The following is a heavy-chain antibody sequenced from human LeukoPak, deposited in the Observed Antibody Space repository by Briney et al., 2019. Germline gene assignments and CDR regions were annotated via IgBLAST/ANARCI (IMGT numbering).Heavy chain of an antibody. J-gene: IGHJ4*02. Sequence: GASVKVSCKASGYTFTGYYMHWVRQAPGQGLEWMGWINLNSGDRNYAQKFQGRVTMTRDTSSSTAYMEVSRLRSDDTAVYYCARVSRLYRDTSGRIFDYWGQGTLVTVSS. V-gene: IGHV1-2*02. CDR3: ARVSRLYRDTSGRIFDY. D-gene: IGHD3-16*02. CDR1: GYTFTGYY. CDR2: INLNSGDR.